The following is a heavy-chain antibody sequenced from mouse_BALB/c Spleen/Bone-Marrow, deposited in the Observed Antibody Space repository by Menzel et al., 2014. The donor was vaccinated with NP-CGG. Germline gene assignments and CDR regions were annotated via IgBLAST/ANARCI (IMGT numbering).Heavy chain of an antibody. V-gene: IGHV14-3*02. D-gene: IGHD1-1*01. CDR3: FCVQLLRSRGLDY. CDR1: DFNFKDTY. CDR2: IDPANGNT. Sequence: EVKVVESGAELVKPGASVKLSCTASDFNFKDTYMHWVNQRPEQGLEWIGRIDPANGNTKYDPKFQGKATITADTSSNTAYLQLSSLTSEDTAVYYCFCVQLLRSRGLDYWGQGTTLTVSS. J-gene: IGHJ2*01.